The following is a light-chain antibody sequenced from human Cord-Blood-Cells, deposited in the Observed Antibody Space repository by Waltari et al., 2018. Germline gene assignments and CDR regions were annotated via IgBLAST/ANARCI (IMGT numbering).Light chain of an antibody. J-gene: IGKJ4*01. CDR2: DAS. CDR3: QQRSNWPPLT. Sequence: EIVLTQSPATLSLSPGERATLSCRASQSVSRYLAWYQQKPGQAPRLLIYDASNRATGIPARFSSSRSGTDFTLTISSLEPEDFAVYYCQQRSNWPPLTFGGGTKVEIK. CDR1: QSVSRY. V-gene: IGKV3-11*01.